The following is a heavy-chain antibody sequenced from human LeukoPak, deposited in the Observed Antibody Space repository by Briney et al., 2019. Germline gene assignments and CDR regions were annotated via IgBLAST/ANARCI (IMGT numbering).Heavy chain of an antibody. CDR1: GGSIGSYY. J-gene: IGHJ4*02. CDR2: IYYSGST. D-gene: IGHD7-27*01. V-gene: IGHV4-59*01. Sequence: PWETLSLTCTVSGGSIGSYYWSWIRQPPGKGLKWIGYIYYSGSTNYNPSLKSRVTISVDTSKNQFSLKLSSVTAADTAVYYCARGPQLTGLYYFDYWGQGTLVTVSS. CDR3: ARGPQLTGLYYFDY.